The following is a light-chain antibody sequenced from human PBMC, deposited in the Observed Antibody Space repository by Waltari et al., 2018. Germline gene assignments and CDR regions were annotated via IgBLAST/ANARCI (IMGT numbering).Light chain of an antibody. CDR2: GKN. CDR3: NSRDSSGNHVV. J-gene: IGLJ2*01. Sequence: SSELTQDPAVSVALGQTVRIQCHGNSLRSYNPSWYQQKPGQAPVLFIYGKNNRPSGSPDRFSGSSSGNTASLTITGAQAEDEADYYCNSRDSSGNHVVFGGGTKLTVL. CDR1: SLRSYN. V-gene: IGLV3-19*01.